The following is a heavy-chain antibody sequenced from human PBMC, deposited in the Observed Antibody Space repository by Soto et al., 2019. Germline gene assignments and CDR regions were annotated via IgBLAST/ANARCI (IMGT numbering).Heavy chain of an antibody. J-gene: IGHJ6*02. CDR1: GDSVSGTTAA. Sequence: QTLSLTCAISGDSVSGTTAAWNWIRRSPSRGLEWLGRTYYRSRWYHDYAVSVRSRVTINPDTSNNQFSLQPNSVTPEDTAVYYWARDAGYCYGMDVWGQGNTVTVSS. CDR2: TYYRSRWYH. CDR3: ARDAGYCYGMDV. V-gene: IGHV6-1*01.